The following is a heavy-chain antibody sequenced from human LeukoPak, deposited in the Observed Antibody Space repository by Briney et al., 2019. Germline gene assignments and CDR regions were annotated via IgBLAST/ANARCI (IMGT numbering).Heavy chain of an antibody. CDR2: INHSGST. J-gene: IGHJ3*02. CDR3: ARDAGYDAFDI. CDR1: GGSFSGYY. D-gene: IGHD2-2*01. Sequence: KPSETLSLTCAVYGGSFSGYYWSWIRQPPGKGLEWIGEINHSGSTNYNPSLKSRVTISVDTSKNQFSLKLSSVTAADTAVYYCARDAGYDAFDIWGQGTMVTVSS. V-gene: IGHV4-34*01.